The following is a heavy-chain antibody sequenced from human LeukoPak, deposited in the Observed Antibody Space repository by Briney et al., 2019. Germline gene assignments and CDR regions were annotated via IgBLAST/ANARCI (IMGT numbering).Heavy chain of an antibody. V-gene: IGHV1-2*02. D-gene: IGHD2-2*02. CDR1: GYTFTGYY. J-gene: IGHJ5*02. CDR2: INPNSGGT. CDR3: ARDQVVPAAIYSRGANWFDP. Sequence: GASVKVSCKASGYTFTGYYMHWVRQAPGQGLEWMGWINPNSGGTNYAQKFQGRVTMTRDTSINTAYMELSRLRSDDTAVYYCARDQVVPAAIYSRGANWFDPWGQGTLVTVSS.